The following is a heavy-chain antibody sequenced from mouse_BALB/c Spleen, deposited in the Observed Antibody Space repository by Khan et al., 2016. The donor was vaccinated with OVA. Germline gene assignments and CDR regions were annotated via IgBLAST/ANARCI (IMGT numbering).Heavy chain of an antibody. D-gene: IGHD1-2*01. CDR1: GYTFTSYT. CDR2: INPSSGYT. CDR3: ARLLRLREAMNY. V-gene: IGHV1-4*01. Sequence: QVQLQQSGAELARPGASVKMSCKASGYTFTSYTMHWVKQRPGKGLEWIGYINPSSGYTNYNQKFKDKATLTADKSSSTAYMQLSSLTSEDSAVXYCARLLRLREAMNYWGQGTSVTVSA. J-gene: IGHJ4*01.